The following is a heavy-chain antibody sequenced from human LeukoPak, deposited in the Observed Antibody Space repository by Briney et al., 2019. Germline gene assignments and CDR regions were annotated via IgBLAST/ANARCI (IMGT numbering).Heavy chain of an antibody. Sequence: GASVKVSCKASGYTFTSYGISWVRQAPGQGLEWMGWIGAYNGNTNYAQKLQGRVTMATDTSTSTAYMELRSLRSDDTAVYYCAREDRHMNWFDPWGQGTLVTVSS. V-gene: IGHV1-18*01. CDR3: AREDRHMNWFDP. CDR2: IGAYNGNT. CDR1: GYTFTSYG. J-gene: IGHJ5*02.